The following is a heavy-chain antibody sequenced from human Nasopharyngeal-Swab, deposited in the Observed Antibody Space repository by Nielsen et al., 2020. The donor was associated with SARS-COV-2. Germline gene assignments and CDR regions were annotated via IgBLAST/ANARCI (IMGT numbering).Heavy chain of an antibody. CDR3: ARNYWVAGTEYFQH. J-gene: IGHJ1*01. D-gene: IGHD6-19*01. V-gene: IGHV1-3*01. CDR1: GYTFTSYA. Sequence: ASVKVSCKASGYTFTSYAMHWVRQAPGQRLEWMGWINAGNGNTKYSQKFQGRVTMTRDTSTSTVYMELSSLRSEDTAVYYCARNYWVAGTEYFQHWGQGTLVTVSS. CDR2: INAGNGNT.